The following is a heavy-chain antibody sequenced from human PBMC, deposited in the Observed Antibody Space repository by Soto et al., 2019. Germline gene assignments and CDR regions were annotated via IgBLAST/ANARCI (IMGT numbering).Heavy chain of an antibody. CDR2: MNPNSGNT. V-gene: IGHV1-8*01. D-gene: IGHD3-10*01. CDR3: ARGSLASGSYYNGFYYDYMDV. CDR1: GYTFTSYD. J-gene: IGHJ6*03. Sequence: QVQLVQSGAEVKKPGASVKVYCKASGYTFTSYDINWVRQATGQELEWMGRMNPNSGNTGYAEKFQGRVTMTRNTSISTAYMELSSLRSEDTAVYYCARGSLASGSYYNGFYYDYMDVWCKGTTVTVSS.